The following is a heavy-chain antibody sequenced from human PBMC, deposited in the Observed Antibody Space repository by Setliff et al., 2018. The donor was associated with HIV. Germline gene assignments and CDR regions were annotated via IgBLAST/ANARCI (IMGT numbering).Heavy chain of an antibody. CDR3: ARGSLYSSSSCFDY. J-gene: IGHJ4*02. D-gene: IGHD6-13*01. CDR1: GYSISSGYY. Sequence: SETLSLTCTVSGYSISSGYYWGWIRQPPGKGLEWIGSIYHSGSTYYNPSLKSRVTISVDTSKNQFSLKLSSVTAADTAVYYCARGSLYSSSSCFDYWGQGTLVTVSS. V-gene: IGHV4-38-2*02. CDR2: IYHSGST.